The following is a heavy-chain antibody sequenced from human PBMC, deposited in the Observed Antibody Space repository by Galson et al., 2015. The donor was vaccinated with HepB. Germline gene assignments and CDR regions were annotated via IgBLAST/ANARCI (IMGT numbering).Heavy chain of an antibody. CDR2: IKYDGSER. J-gene: IGHJ4*02. CDR3: ARDGEWFGEFLLDY. Sequence: SLRLSCAGSGFNFSNSWMTWVRQAPGKGLEWVANIKYDGSERYYVSSVKGRFTMSRDNTRNSLYLHMNSLRAEDTAVYYCARDGEWFGEFLLDYWGQGTLVTVSS. D-gene: IGHD3-10*01. V-gene: IGHV3-7*03. CDR1: GFNFSNSW.